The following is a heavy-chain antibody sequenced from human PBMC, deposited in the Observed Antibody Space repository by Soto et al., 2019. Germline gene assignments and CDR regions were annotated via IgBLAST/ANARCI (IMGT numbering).Heavy chain of an antibody. CDR3: AREVEGYCSGGRCYPVDH. Sequence: EVQLVESGGSLVKPGGSRRLSCAASGFSFSNYAMNWVRQAPGKGLEWVSSISSSGSYIYYADSVKGRFTISRDNGKNALSLQMNSLRAEDTAVYYCAREVEGYCSGGRCYPVDHWGQGALVTVSS. CDR1: GFSFSNYA. CDR2: ISSSGSYI. V-gene: IGHV3-21*01. D-gene: IGHD2-15*01. J-gene: IGHJ4*02.